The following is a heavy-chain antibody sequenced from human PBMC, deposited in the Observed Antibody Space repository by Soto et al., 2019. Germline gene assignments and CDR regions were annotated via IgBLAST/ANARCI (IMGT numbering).Heavy chain of an antibody. J-gene: IGHJ6*02. V-gene: IGHV3-23*01. CDR1: GFTVSSNY. D-gene: IGHD4-17*01. CDR2: ISGSGGST. Sequence: GGSLRLSCAASGFTVSSNYMSWVRQAPGKGLEWVSVISGSGGSTYYADPVKGRFTISRDKAKNSLYLKMNSLRDENTAVFYCARAYGDYVYYYYGMDVWGQGTTVTVSS. CDR3: ARAYGDYVYYYYGMDV.